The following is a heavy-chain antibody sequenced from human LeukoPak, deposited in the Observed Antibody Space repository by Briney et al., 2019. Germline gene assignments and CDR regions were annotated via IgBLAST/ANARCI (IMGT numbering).Heavy chain of an antibody. V-gene: IGHV1-2*02. CDR1: GYPFSDYQ. J-gene: IGHJ5*02. CDR2: INPNTGGT. CDR3: ARGRDSDSWYFDWFDP. Sequence: ASVKVSCKASGYPFSDYQMHWVRQAPGQGLEWMGWINPNTGGTNYAQRFQGRVSMTRDTSISTAYMELNRLRSDDTAVYYCARGRDSDSWYFDWFDPWGHGTLVTVSS. D-gene: IGHD6-13*01.